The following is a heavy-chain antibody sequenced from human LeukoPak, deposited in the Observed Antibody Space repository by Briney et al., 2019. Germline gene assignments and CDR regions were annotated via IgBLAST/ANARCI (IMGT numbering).Heavy chain of an antibody. Sequence: ASVKVSCKASGYTFTGYYMYWVRQAPGQGLEWMGWINPNSGGTNYAQKFQGRVTMTRDTSISTAYMELSRLRSDDTAVYYCARYSGSYYSHFDYWGQGTLVTVSS. CDR1: GYTFTGYY. V-gene: IGHV1-2*02. J-gene: IGHJ4*02. CDR3: ARYSGSYYSHFDY. D-gene: IGHD1-26*01. CDR2: INPNSGGT.